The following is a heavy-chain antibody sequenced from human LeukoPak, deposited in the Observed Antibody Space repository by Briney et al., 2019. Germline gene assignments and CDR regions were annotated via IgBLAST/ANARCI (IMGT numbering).Heavy chain of an antibody. CDR3: AKVAALGTGYSANDY. J-gene: IGHJ4*02. D-gene: IGHD3/OR15-3a*01. V-gene: IGHV3-23*01. CDR2: ISGSGDNT. CDR1: GFTFSSYG. Sequence: PGRSLRLSCAASGFTFSSYGMHWVRQPPAMGLEWVSAISGSGDNTYYADSVKGRVTISRDNSKNTLYLQMNSLRAEDTAVYYCAKVAALGTGYSANDYWGQGTLVTVSS.